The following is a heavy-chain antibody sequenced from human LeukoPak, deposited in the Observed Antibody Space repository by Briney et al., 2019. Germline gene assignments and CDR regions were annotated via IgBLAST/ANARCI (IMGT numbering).Heavy chain of an antibody. CDR3: AIIILTGYYNGYYYYGMDV. J-gene: IGHJ6*02. CDR1: GGSISSYY. CDR2: IYTSGST. V-gene: IGHV4-4*07. Sequence: SETLSLTCTVSGGSISSYYWSWIRQPAGKGLEWIGRIYTSGSTNYNPSLKSRVTMSVDTSKNQFSLKLSSVTAADTAVYYCAIIILTGYYNGYYYYGMDVWGQGTTVTVSS. D-gene: IGHD3-9*01.